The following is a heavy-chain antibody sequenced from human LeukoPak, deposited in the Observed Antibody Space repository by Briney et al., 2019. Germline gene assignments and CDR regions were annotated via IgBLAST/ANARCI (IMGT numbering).Heavy chain of an antibody. Sequence: SETLSLTCTVSGVSMTNYYWSWIRQSPGKGLEWIAYSHNSGETKYNPSLKSRIHISVDTSNNEFTLKLSSVTAADTAVYYCARQSGATAAFDIWGQETTVTVS. CDR2: SHNSGET. D-gene: IGHD5-18*01. V-gene: IGHV4-59*08. CDR3: ARQSGATAAFDI. J-gene: IGHJ3*02. CDR1: GVSMTNYY.